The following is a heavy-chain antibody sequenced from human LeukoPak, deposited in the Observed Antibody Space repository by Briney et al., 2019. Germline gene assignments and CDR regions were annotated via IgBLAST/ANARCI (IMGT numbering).Heavy chain of an antibody. CDR2: IIPIFGTA. CDR1: GGTFSSYA. CDR3: APEPPPNQDYGDYVPY. D-gene: IGHD4-17*01. Sequence: SVKVSCKASGGTFSSYAISWVRQAPGQGLEWMGGIIPIFGTANYAQKFQGRVTITANESTSTAYMELSSLRSEDTAVYYCAPEPPPNQDYGDYVPYWGQGTLVTVSS. V-gene: IGHV1-69*13. J-gene: IGHJ4*02.